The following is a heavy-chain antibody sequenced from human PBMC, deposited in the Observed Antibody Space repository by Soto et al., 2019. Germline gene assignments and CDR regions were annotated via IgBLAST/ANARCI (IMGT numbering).Heavy chain of an antibody. J-gene: IGHJ6*02. CDR1: GFSLTTGKMG. Sequence: PTLVNPTETLTLTCTVAGFSLTTGKMGVSWIRQPPGKALEWLAHIFSDNERSYSTSLQGRLTISKDTSGSQVVLSMTNVDPVDTATYYCARMKVDSYQFYYAMDVWGQGTTVTVSS. CDR3: ARMKVDSYQFYYAMDV. D-gene: IGHD3-9*01. V-gene: IGHV2-26*01. CDR2: IFSDNER.